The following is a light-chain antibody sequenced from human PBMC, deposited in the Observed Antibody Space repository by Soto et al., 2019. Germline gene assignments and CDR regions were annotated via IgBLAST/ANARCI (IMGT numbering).Light chain of an antibody. CDR1: QSLSNY. CDR3: QQLSRYPLT. CDR2: SAS. Sequence: DIHLTHSPSVLSASVGDTVSITCRGSQSLSNYLAWYQQKPGKAPDLLIYSASTLQSGVPSRFSGSGSETEFSLTIRALQPEDFATYYCQQLSRYPLTFGGGTKVDIK. V-gene: IGKV1-9*01. J-gene: IGKJ4*01.